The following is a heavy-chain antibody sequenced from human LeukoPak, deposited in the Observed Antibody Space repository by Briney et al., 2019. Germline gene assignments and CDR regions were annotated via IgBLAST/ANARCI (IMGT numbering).Heavy chain of an antibody. Sequence: ASVKVSCKASGYTFTGYYMHWVRQAPGQGLEWMGWINPNSGGTNYAQKFQGRVTMTRDTSISTAYMELSRLRSDDTAVYYCARSTGQYYYDRDWSDPWGQGTLVTVSS. D-gene: IGHD3-22*01. V-gene: IGHV1-2*02. J-gene: IGHJ5*02. CDR1: GYTFTGYY. CDR3: ARSTGQYYYDRDWSDP. CDR2: INPNSGGT.